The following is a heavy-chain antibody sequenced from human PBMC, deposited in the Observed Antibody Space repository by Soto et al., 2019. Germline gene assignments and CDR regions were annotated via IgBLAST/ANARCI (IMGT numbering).Heavy chain of an antibody. V-gene: IGHV1-18*01. CDR2: ISAYNGNT. CDR1: SYTFTSYG. J-gene: IGHJ2*01. CDR3: ARPVTIFGVVAGRYFDL. Sequence: QVQLVQSGGEVKKPGASVKVSCKASSYTFTSYGISWVRQAPRQGLEWMGWISAYNGNTNYAQRLQGRVTMTTDTSTSTAYMELRSLRSDDTAVYYCARPVTIFGVVAGRYFDLWGRGTLVTVSS. D-gene: IGHD3-3*01.